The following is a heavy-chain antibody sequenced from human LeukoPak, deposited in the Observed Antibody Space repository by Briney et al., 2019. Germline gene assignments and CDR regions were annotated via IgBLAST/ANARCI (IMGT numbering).Heavy chain of an antibody. CDR3: ARAYSSSWYYNWFDP. CDR1: GGSISRSSYY. Sequence: SETLSLTCTVSGGSISRSSYYWGWIRQPPGKGLEWIGSIYYSGSTYYNPSLKSRVTISVDTSKNQLSLKLRSVTAADTAMYYCARAYSSSWYYNWFDPWGQGTLVTVSS. CDR2: IYYSGST. V-gene: IGHV4-39*07. D-gene: IGHD6-13*01. J-gene: IGHJ5*02.